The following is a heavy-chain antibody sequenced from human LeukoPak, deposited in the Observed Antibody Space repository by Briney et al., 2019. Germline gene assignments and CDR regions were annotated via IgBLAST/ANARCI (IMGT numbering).Heavy chain of an antibody. Sequence: GGALRPSCAASGFTFSRYGPHWGRPAPRKGLEWVAVISYDGSNKYYADSVKGRFTISRDNSKNTLYLQMNSLRAEDTAVYYCAKDSSGWYPVWGQGTTVTVSS. J-gene: IGHJ6*02. V-gene: IGHV3-30*18. CDR3: AKDSSGWYPV. CDR1: GFTFSRYG. CDR2: ISYDGSNK. D-gene: IGHD6-19*01.